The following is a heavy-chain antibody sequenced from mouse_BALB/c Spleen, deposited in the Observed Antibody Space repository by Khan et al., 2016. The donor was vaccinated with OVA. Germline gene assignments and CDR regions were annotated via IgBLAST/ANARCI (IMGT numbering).Heavy chain of an antibody. J-gene: IGHJ3*01. Sequence: QVQLKQSGPELVKPGASVKMSCKASGYIFTDYVMNWVKQSTGQGLEWIGQIYPGSDSTYYNEKFKDKATLTADRSSSTVYMQLNSLTSEDSAVYVCAKGGWDVFAYWGQGTLVTVSA. CDR1: GYIFTDYV. D-gene: IGHD4-1*01. CDR3: AKGGWDVFAY. CDR2: IYPGSDST. V-gene: IGHV1-77*01.